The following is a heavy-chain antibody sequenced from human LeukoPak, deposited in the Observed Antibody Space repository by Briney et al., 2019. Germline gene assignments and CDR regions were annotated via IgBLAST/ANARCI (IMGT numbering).Heavy chain of an antibody. D-gene: IGHD1-26*01. J-gene: IGHJ6*03. V-gene: IGHV1-69*16. Sequence: SVKVSCKASGDIFNSYSISWVRQAPGQGLEWMGGIIPILGSANYAQKFQGRVTITTDQSTTTAYMELSSLSSEDTAVYYCARVGRSRGSLPNSYYYMDVWGKGTTVTVS. CDR1: GDIFNSYS. CDR3: ARVGRSRGSLPNSYYYMDV. CDR2: IIPILGSA.